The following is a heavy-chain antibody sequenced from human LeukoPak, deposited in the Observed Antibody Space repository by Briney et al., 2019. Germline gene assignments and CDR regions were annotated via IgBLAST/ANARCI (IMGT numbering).Heavy chain of an antibody. J-gene: IGHJ4*02. Sequence: SETLSLTCAVYGESFSSYYWSWIRQPPGKGLEWIGEINHSGNTNYNPSLKSRVTISVDTSKNQFSLRLSSVTAADTAVYYCARVDGDGYNIPDYWGQGTLVTVSS. CDR3: ARVDGDGYNIPDY. CDR2: INHSGNT. CDR1: GESFSSYY. D-gene: IGHD5-24*01. V-gene: IGHV4-34*01.